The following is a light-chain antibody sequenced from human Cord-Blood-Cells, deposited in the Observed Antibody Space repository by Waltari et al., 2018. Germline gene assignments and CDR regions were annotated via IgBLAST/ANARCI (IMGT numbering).Light chain of an antibody. CDR3: CSYAGSYTYV. J-gene: IGLJ1*01. CDR2: DVS. CDR1: SSAVGGYNS. Sequence: QSALTQPRSLSGSPGQSVTIPCTGSSSAVGGYNSVSWYQQHPGKAPKLMIYDVSKRPSGVPDRFSGSKSGNTASLTISGLQAEDEADYYCCSYAGSYTYVFGTGTKVTVL. V-gene: IGLV2-11*01.